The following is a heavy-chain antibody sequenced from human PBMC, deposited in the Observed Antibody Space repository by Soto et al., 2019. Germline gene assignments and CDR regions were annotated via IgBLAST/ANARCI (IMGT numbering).Heavy chain of an antibody. D-gene: IGHD2-2*01. CDR2: VDPEDGET. V-gene: IGHV1-69-2*01. CDR1: GFKFIDYY. J-gene: IGHJ6*02. CDR3: ATTSAVIVAQGPMDV. Sequence: EVQLVQSGAEVKKPGATVKISCKVSGFKFIDYYLYWVQQAPGKALEWMGRVDPEDGETEYSEKFQGRLTITADTSRDMAHMELSGLRSEDTAVYFCATTSAVIVAQGPMDVWGQGTTVIVSS.